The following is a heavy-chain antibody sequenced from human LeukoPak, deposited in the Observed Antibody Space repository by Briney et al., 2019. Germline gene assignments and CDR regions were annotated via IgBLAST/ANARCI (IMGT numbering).Heavy chain of an antibody. Sequence: ASVKVSCKASGYAFTGHYMHWVRQAPGQGPEWMGWIDPNSGGTDYAQRCQGRVTMTRDTSINTIYMELSSLRSDDTAVYYCARERASVAGWFDPWGQGTLVTVSS. D-gene: IGHD6-19*01. V-gene: IGHV1-2*02. CDR1: GYAFTGHY. CDR3: ARERASVAGWFDP. CDR2: IDPNSGGT. J-gene: IGHJ5*02.